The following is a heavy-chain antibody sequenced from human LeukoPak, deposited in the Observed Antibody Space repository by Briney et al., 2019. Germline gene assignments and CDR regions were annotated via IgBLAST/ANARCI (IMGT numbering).Heavy chain of an antibody. CDR2: IYYSGST. J-gene: IGHJ3*02. Sequence: TSETLSLTCTVSGGSISSGGYYWSWIRQHPGNGLDWIGYIYYSGSTYYNPSLESRVTISVETSKNQFSLKLSSVTAADTAVYYCARTTTYCTNGVCSHDAFDIWGQGTMVTVSS. CDR3: ARTTTYCTNGVCSHDAFDI. D-gene: IGHD2-8*01. CDR1: GGSISSGGYY. V-gene: IGHV4-31*03.